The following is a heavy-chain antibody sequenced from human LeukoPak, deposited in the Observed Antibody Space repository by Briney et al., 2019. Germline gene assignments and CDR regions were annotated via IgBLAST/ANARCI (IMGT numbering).Heavy chain of an antibody. CDR1: GFTFSSYA. CDR3: AKHPIGYCSSTSCYTEIPFDY. V-gene: IGHV3-30-3*02. D-gene: IGHD2-2*02. Sequence: RGSLRLSCAASGFTFSSYAMHWVRQAPGKGLEWVAVISYDGSNKYYADSVKGRFTISRDNSKNTLYLQMNSLRAEDTAVYYCAKHPIGYCSSTSCYTEIPFDYWGQGTLVTVSS. J-gene: IGHJ4*02. CDR2: ISYDGSNK.